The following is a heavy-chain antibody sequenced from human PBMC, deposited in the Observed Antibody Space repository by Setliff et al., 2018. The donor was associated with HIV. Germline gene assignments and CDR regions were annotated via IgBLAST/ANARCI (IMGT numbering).Heavy chain of an antibody. CDR2: INTDSGTP. V-gene: IGHV7-4-1*02. CDR3: ARLRAYYGSGLMDV. D-gene: IGHD3-10*01. CDR1: ADTFTNCL. J-gene: IGHJ6*03. Sequence: ASVKVSCKASADTFTNCLINWVRQAPGQGLEWMGRINTDSGTPTYAQAFTGRFVFSLDTSVSTAFLQISNLKAEDTAVYYCARLRAYYGSGLMDVWGEGTTVTVSS.